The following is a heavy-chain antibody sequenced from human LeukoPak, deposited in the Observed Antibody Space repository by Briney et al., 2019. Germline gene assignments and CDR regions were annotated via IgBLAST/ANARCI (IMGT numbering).Heavy chain of an antibody. CDR1: GYTFTSYD. CDR3: ARAVPLYGTNVNYSHGRDV. CDR2: MNPNSGNT. Sequence: ASVKVSCKASGYTFTSYDINWVRQATGQGLEWMGWMNPNSGNTGYAQKFQGRVTMTRNTSISTAYMELSSLRSEDTAVYYCARAVPLYGTNVNYSHGRDVGAQGPRVTVSS. J-gene: IGHJ6*02. D-gene: IGHD2-21*01. V-gene: IGHV1-8*01.